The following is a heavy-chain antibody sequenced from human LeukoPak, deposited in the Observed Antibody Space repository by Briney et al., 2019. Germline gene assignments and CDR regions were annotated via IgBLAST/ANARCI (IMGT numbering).Heavy chain of an antibody. CDR2: IIPIFGTA. V-gene: IGHV1-69*06. J-gene: IGHJ5*02. D-gene: IGHD2-2*01. Sequence: PGASVKVSCKASGGTFSSYAISCVRQTPGQGLEWMGGIIPIFGTANYAQKFQGRVTITADKSTSTAYMELSSLRSEDTAVYYCARDFGGGIVVVPAARESWFDPWGQGTLVTVSS. CDR1: GGTFSSYA. CDR3: ARDFGGGIVVVPAARESWFDP.